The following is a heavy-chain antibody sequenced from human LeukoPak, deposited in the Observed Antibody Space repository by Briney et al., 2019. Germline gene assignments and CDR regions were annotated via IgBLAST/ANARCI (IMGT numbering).Heavy chain of an antibody. Sequence: SETLSLTCTVSGGSISSYYWSWIRQPAGKGLEWIGRIYTSGSTNYNPSLKSRVTMSVDTSKKQFSLKLSSVTAADTAVYYCARDKSVDFWSGYYTLFDYWGQGTLVTVSS. J-gene: IGHJ4*02. V-gene: IGHV4-4*07. CDR1: GGSISSYY. CDR3: ARDKSVDFWSGYYTLFDY. D-gene: IGHD3-3*01. CDR2: IYTSGST.